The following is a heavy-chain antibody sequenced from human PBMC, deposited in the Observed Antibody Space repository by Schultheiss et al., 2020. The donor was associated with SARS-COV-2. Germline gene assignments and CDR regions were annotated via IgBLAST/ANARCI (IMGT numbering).Heavy chain of an antibody. J-gene: IGHJ4*02. CDR1: GGSISSDGYY. V-gene: IGHV4-31*01. D-gene: IGHD2-2*01. CDR2: IYYSGST. CDR3: ARYCYTTACYVKRGFDY. Sequence: SETLSLTCTVSGGSISSDGYYWSWIRQHPGKGLEWIGYIYYSGSTTYNPSLKSLVTISVDTSKNQFSLKLSSVTAADTAVYYCARYCYTTACYVKRGFDYWSQGTLVTVSS.